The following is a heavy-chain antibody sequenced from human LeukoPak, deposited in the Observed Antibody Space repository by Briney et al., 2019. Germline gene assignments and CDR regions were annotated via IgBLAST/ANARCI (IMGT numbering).Heavy chain of an antibody. Sequence: GGSLRLSCAASGFTFSDYALHWVRQAPGKGLEWVAVVSYDGSNIYYADPVKGRFTISRDNSKNTLYLQMNSLRAEDTAVYYCARDPRAYCSSTSCYAFDYWGQGTLVTVSS. D-gene: IGHD2-2*01. CDR3: ARDPRAYCSSTSCYAFDY. J-gene: IGHJ4*02. CDR2: VSYDGSNI. V-gene: IGHV3-30*04. CDR1: GFTFSDYA.